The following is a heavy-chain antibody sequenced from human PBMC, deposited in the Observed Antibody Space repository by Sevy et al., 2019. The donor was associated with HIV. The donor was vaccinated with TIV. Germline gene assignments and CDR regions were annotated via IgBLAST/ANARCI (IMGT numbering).Heavy chain of an antibody. J-gene: IGHJ4*02. CDR3: AHETIGRFDS. D-gene: IGHD3-16*01. CDR2: IKGDGSDK. CDR1: EFTFSVYW. Sequence: GGSLRLSCAASEFTFSVYWTNWVRQAPGKGLEWVANIKGDGSDKHYVDSVEGRFTISRDNGKNLLYLQMNSLRVEDTAVYYCAHETIGRFDSWGQGTLVTVSS. V-gene: IGHV3-7*01.